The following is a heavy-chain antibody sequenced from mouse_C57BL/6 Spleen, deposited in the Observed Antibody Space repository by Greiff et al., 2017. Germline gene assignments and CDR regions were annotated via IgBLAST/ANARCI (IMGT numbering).Heavy chain of an antibody. CDR3: ASPLLRYYAMDY. Sequence: VQLQQPGAELVKPGASVKLSCKASGYTFTSYWMHWVKQRPGQGLEWIGMIHPNSGSTNYNEKFKSKATLTVDKSSSTAYMQLSSLTSDDSAVYYCASPLLRYYAMDYWGQGTSVTVSS. J-gene: IGHJ4*01. V-gene: IGHV1-64*01. D-gene: IGHD1-1*01. CDR2: IHPNSGST. CDR1: GYTFTSYW.